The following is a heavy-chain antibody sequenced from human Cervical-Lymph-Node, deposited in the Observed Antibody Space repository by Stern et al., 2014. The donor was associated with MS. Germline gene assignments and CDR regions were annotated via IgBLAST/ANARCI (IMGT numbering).Heavy chain of an antibody. CDR3: ARGHCSGGTCYFDS. CDR2: VDCTGTT. V-gene: IGHV4-30-2*01. Sequence: QLQLQESDSRLVKPSQTLSLTCAVSGGSVGSGGYSWNLIPQPAGTGLEWIGNVDCTGTTYNNPSSQSRVAISVDSSKSQFCLTLSSLTAADTAVYYCARGHCSGGTCYFDSWGQGTLVTVSS. J-gene: IGHJ4*01. CDR1: GGSVGSGGYS. D-gene: IGHD2-15*01.